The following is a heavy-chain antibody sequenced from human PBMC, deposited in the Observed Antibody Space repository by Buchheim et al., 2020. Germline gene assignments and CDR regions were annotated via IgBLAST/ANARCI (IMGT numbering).Heavy chain of an antibody. CDR1: GFIVSSYA. V-gene: IGHV3-23*01. D-gene: IGHD3-22*01. J-gene: IGHJ4*02. Sequence: EVQLLESGGGLVQPGGSLRLSCAASGFIVSSYAMGWVRQAPGKGLEWVSGIRGADDRTYYTDSVKGRFTIPRESSKNTLYLQMNGLRAEDTAVYYCAKYSYDSGGALYYFDFWGQGTL. CDR3: AKYSYDSGGALYYFDF. CDR2: IRGADDRT.